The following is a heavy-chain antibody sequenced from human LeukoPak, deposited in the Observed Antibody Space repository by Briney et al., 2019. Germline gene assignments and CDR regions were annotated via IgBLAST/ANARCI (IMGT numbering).Heavy chain of an antibody. J-gene: IGHJ4*02. Sequence: GASVKVSCKASGGTFSSYAISWVRQAPGQGLEWMGRIIPILGIANYAQKFQGRVTITADKSTSTAYMELSSLRSEDTAVYYCAREYSSGWFNYFDYWGQGTLVTVSS. CDR3: AREYSSGWFNYFDY. D-gene: IGHD6-19*01. V-gene: IGHV1-69*04. CDR2: IIPILGIA. CDR1: GGTFSSYA.